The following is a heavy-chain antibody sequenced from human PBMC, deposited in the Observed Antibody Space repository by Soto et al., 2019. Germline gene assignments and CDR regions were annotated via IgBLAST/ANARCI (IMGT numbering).Heavy chain of an antibody. J-gene: IGHJ6*02. Sequence: QVQLVESGGGVVQPGRSLRLSCAASGFTFSPYAMHWVRQAPGKGLDWVAVISFDGSNKYYADSVKGRFTISRDNSENTLYLQMNSLRAEDTAVYFCARQRDPRSYYYYGMDVWGQGTTVTVSS. CDR2: ISFDGSNK. V-gene: IGHV3-30-3*01. D-gene: IGHD6-25*01. CDR3: ARQRDPRSYYYYGMDV. CDR1: GFTFSPYA.